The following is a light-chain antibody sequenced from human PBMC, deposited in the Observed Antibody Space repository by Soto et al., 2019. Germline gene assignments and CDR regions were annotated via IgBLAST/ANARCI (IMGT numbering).Light chain of an antibody. V-gene: IGLV1-40*01. CDR1: GSNIGAGYD. CDR2: GDS. CDR3: SSYAGSYTWI. J-gene: IGLJ1*01. Sequence: QLVLTQPPSVSGAPGQRVTISCTGSGSNIGAGYDVHWYQHRPGTAPKLLVFGDSHRPSGVPDRFSGSKSGTSASLAITGLQAEDEGDYYCSSYAGSYTWIFGSGTKLTVL.